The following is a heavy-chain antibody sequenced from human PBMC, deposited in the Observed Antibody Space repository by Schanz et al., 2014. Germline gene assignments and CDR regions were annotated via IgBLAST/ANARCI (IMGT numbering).Heavy chain of an antibody. Sequence: QVQLVQSGAEVKKPGASVKVSCKASGYTFTSYYMHWVRQAPGLGLEWMGKINPSSGTTRIAQNFQGRLTVTRDTSTSTVNMELSSLRSEDTAVYYCTRVTISPGGHGLDVWGQGTTVTVSS. CDR2: INPSSGTT. D-gene: IGHD3-16*01. CDR1: GYTFTSYY. J-gene: IGHJ6*02. CDR3: TRVTISPGGHGLDV. V-gene: IGHV1-46*03.